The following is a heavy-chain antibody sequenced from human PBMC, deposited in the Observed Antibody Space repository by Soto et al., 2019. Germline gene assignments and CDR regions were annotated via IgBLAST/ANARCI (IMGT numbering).Heavy chain of an antibody. V-gene: IGHV3-66*01. Sequence: EVQLVESGGGLVQPGGSLRVSCAASGLNVSSNSMNWVRQAPGRGLEWVSITYSGGSSYYADSVKGRFTISRDNSKNTLFLQRNSLRAEDTAVYYCARAGAYSSANMDVWGKGTTVTVSS. CDR1: GLNVSSNS. CDR3: ARAGAYSSANMDV. CDR2: TYSGGSS. D-gene: IGHD6-25*01. J-gene: IGHJ6*03.